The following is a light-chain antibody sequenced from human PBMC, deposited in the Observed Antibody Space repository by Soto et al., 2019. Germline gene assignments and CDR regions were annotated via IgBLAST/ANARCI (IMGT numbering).Light chain of an antibody. V-gene: IGKV4-1*01. CDR3: QQYYSTPWT. CDR1: QSVLYSSNNKNY. Sequence: DIVMTQSPDSLAVSLGERATINCKSSQSVLYSSNNKNYLAWYQQKPGQPPKLLIYWASTREAGVPDRFSGSGSGTDFTLTISSLQADYVAVYYCQQYYSTPWTFGQGTKVE. J-gene: IGKJ1*01. CDR2: WAS.